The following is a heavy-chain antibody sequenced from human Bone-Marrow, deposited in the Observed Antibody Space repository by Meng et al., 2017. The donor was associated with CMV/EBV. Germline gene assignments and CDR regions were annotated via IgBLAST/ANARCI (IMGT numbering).Heavy chain of an antibody. Sequence: ASVKVSCKASGYTFTSYDINWVRQATGQGLEWMGWMNPNSGNTGYAQKLQGRVTMTTDTSTSTAYMELRSLRSDDTAVYYCARGGEYQLLPFDYWGQGTLVTVSS. J-gene: IGHJ4*02. CDR3: ARGGEYQLLPFDY. CDR1: GYTFTSYD. D-gene: IGHD2-2*01. CDR2: MNPNSGNT. V-gene: IGHV1-8*01.